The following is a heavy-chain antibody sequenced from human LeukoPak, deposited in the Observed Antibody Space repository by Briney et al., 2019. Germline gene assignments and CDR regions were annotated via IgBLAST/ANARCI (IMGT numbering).Heavy chain of an antibody. J-gene: IGHJ4*02. CDR3: ARQTRLVGATSPSAPHFDH. CDR1: GGSISSGGYY. CDR2: IYYSGST. Sequence: SQTLSLTCTVSGGSISSGGYYWSWIRQHPGKGLEWIGYIYYSGSTYYNPSLKSRVTTSVDTSKNQFSLKLSSVTAADTAVYYCARQTRLVGATSPSAPHFDHWGQGTLVTVSS. V-gene: IGHV4-31*03. D-gene: IGHD1-26*01.